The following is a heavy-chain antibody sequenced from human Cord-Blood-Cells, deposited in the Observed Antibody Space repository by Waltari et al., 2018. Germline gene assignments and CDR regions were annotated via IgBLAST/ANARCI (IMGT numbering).Heavy chain of an antibody. CDR3: AKDKIGYCSSTSCHTRDY. CDR2: IIPIFGTA. Sequence: QVQLVQSGAEVKKPGSSVKVSCKASGGTFSSYAISWVRQAPGQGLEWMGGIIPIFGTANYAQKFQGRVTITADESTSTAYMELSSLRSEDTAVYYCAKDKIGYCSSTSCHTRDYWGQGTLVTVSS. CDR1: GGTFSSYA. J-gene: IGHJ4*02. V-gene: IGHV1-69*01. D-gene: IGHD2-2*01.